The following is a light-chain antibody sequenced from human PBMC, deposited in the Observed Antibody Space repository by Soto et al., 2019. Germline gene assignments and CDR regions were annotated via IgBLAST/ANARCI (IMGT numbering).Light chain of an antibody. CDR3: HSYDSSLSGDVV. Sequence: SVLTQPPSVSGAPGQRVTISCTGSRSNIGAGYDVHWYQQLPGTAPKLLIYGNSNRPSGVPDRFSGSKSGTSASLAITGLQAEDEADYYCHSYDSSLSGDVVFGGGTKLTVL. CDR1: RSNIGAGYD. V-gene: IGLV1-40*01. J-gene: IGLJ2*01. CDR2: GNS.